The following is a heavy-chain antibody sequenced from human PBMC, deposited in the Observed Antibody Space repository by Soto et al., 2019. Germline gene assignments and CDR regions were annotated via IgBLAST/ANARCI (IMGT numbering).Heavy chain of an antibody. Sequence: GAAVKVSCKASGGTFSSYAISWVRQAPGQGLEWMGGIIPIFGTANYAQKFQGRVTITADESTSTAYMELSSLRSEDTAVYYCARERDYYDSSGYYFLDYWGQGTLVTVSS. CDR3: ARERDYYDSSGYYFLDY. V-gene: IGHV1-69*13. D-gene: IGHD3-22*01. J-gene: IGHJ4*02. CDR1: GGTFSSYA. CDR2: IIPIFGTA.